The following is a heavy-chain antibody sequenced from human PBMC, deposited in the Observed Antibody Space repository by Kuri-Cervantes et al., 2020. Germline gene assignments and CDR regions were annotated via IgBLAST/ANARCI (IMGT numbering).Heavy chain of an antibody. CDR2: IYYSGST. V-gene: IGHV4-39*01. CDR3: ARHGQDYDSSGYYLPTLYAFDI. J-gene: IGHJ3*02. Sequence: ESLKISCAVYGGSFSGYYWGWIRQPPGKGLEWIGSIYYSGSTYYNPSLKSRVTISVDTSKNQFSLKLSSVTAADTAVYYCARHGQDYDSSGYYLPTLYAFDIWGQGTMVTVSS. CDR1: GGSFSGYY. D-gene: IGHD3-22*01.